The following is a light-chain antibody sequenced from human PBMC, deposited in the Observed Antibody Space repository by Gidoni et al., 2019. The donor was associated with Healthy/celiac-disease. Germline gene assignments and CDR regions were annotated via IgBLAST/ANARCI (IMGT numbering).Light chain of an antibody. Sequence: EIVLTQSPATLSLSPGERATLSCRASQSVSSYLAWYQQKPGQAPRLLIYDASNRATGIPARFSGSGSGTDFTLTISSLEPEDFAVYYCQHRVAFXPXTKVDIK. CDR2: DAS. CDR1: QSVSSY. V-gene: IGKV3-11*01. J-gene: IGKJ3*01. CDR3: QHRVA.